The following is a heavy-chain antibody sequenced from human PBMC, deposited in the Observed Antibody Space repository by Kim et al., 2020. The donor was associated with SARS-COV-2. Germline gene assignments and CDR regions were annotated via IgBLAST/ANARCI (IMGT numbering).Heavy chain of an antibody. V-gene: IGHV4-4*02. D-gene: IGHD3-22*01. CDR2: VDHSGTT. Sequence: SETLSLTCVVSGASISSSSCWSWVRQPPGKGLEWIGEVDHSGTTSYNVSLKNRVSILVDKSKNQLSLRLTSVSAADTAVYYCARGVSSAWTLRAWFDPWGQGTRVTV. CDR3: ARGVSSAWTLRAWFDP. J-gene: IGHJ5*02. CDR1: GASISSSSC.